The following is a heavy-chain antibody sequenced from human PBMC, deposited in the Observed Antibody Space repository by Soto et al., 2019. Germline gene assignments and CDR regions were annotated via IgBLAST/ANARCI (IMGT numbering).Heavy chain of an antibody. V-gene: IGHV3-23*01. D-gene: IGHD5-12*01. CDR3: AKNAAATIRVGFDY. CDR1: GFTFATYT. J-gene: IGHJ4*02. Sequence: EVQLLESGGGLVQPGGSLRLSCAASGFTFATYTMSWVRQTPGKGLEWVSAITGSDGRTYYADSVKGRFTISRDNSMNTLYLQMNSLGAQHTAVYYCAKNAAATIRVGFDYWGQGTLVTVSS. CDR2: ITGSDGRT.